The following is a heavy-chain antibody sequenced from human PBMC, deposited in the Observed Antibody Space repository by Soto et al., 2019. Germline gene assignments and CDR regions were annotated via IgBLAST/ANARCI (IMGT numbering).Heavy chain of an antibody. CDR1: GGSISSSSYY. J-gene: IGHJ4*02. CDR3: ARDGFGELGEYYFDY. D-gene: IGHD3-10*01. V-gene: IGHV4-39*02. Sequence: QLQLQESGPGLVKPSETLSLTCTVSGGSISSSSYYWGWIRQPPGKGLEWIGSIYYSGSTYYNPSLKSRVTISVDTSKNQFSLKLSSVTAADTAVYYCARDGFGELGEYYFDYWGQGTLVTVSS. CDR2: IYYSGST.